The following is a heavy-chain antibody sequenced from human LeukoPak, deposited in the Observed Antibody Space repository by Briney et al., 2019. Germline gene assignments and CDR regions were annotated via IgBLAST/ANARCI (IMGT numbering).Heavy chain of an antibody. CDR2: IKQDGSEK. V-gene: IGHV3-7*02. D-gene: IGHD1-26*01. CDR3: AGARGWEFSS. CDR1: GVTFTGAA. Sequence: GGSLRLSCAASGVTFTGAAMHWGRDGPGKGLEWVAPIKQDGSEKYYLDSVKGRFTISRDNAKNSRFLQMNSLRAEDTAVYYCAGARGWEFSSWGQGTLVTVSS. J-gene: IGHJ5*02.